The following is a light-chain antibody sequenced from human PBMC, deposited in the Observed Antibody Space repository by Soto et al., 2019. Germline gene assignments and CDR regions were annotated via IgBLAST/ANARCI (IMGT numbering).Light chain of an antibody. CDR1: NIGTKD. V-gene: IGLV3-9*01. CDR2: SNS. Sequence: SYELTQPLSVSMALGQTASITCGGNNIGTKDVHWYQQRPGQAPVLVIYSNSNRPSGIPERFSGSNSGNTATLTISRAQAGDEADYYCQVWDSSTGVFGTGTKLTVL. CDR3: QVWDSSTGV. J-gene: IGLJ1*01.